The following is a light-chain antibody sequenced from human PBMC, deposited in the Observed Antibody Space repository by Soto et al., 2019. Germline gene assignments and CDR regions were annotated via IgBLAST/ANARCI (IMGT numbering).Light chain of an antibody. CDR3: QAWDSSPVV. V-gene: IGLV3-1*01. J-gene: IGLJ2*01. CDR1: KLGDKY. Sequence: SYELTQSPSVSVSPGQTATITCSGDKLGDKYAYWYQQKPGQSPVVVIYEDTKRPSGIPERFSGSTSGNTATLSISGTQAMDEADYSCQAWDSSPVVFGGGTKRTVL. CDR2: EDT.